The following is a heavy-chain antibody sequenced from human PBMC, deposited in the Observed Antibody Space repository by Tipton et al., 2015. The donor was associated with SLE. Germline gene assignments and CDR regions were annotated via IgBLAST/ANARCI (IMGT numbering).Heavy chain of an antibody. CDR3: ARRLFWSGYSY. Sequence: LRLSCAVYGGSFSGYYWSWIRQPPGKGLEWIGEINHSGSTNYNPSLKSRVTISVDTSKNQFSLILSSVTAADRAVYYCARRLFWSGYSYWGQGTLVTVSS. V-gene: IGHV4-34*01. CDR2: INHSGST. J-gene: IGHJ4*02. CDR1: GGSFSGYY. D-gene: IGHD3-3*01.